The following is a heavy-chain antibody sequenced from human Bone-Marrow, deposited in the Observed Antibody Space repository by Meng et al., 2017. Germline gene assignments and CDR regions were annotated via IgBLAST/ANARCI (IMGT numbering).Heavy chain of an antibody. V-gene: IGHV4-34*01. CDR2: INHSGST. Sequence: QVQRQQWGAGLLKPSQTLSLTCAVYGGSFSGYYWSWIRQPPGKGLEWIGEINHSGSTNYNPSLKSRVTISVDTSKNQFSLKLSSVTAADTAVYYCARGRGTMPYWYFDLWGRGTLVTVSS. CDR3: ARGRGTMPYWYFDL. J-gene: IGHJ2*01. CDR1: GGSFSGYY. D-gene: IGHD2-2*01.